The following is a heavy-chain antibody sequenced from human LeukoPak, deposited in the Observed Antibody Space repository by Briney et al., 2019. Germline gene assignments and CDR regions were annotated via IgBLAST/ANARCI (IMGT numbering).Heavy chain of an antibody. V-gene: IGHV4-59*08. CDR3: ARARYSSGWYPSWYFDL. CDR1: GGSISSYY. CDR2: IYYSGST. J-gene: IGHJ2*01. D-gene: IGHD6-19*01. Sequence: SETLSLTCTVSGGSISSYYWSWIRQPPGKGLEWIGYIYYSGSTNYNPSLKSRVTISVDTSKNQFPLKLSSVTAADTAVYYCARARYSSGWYPSWYFDLWGRGTLVTVSS.